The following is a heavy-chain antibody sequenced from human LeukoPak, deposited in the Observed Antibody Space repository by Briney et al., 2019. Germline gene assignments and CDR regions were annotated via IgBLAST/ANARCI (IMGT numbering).Heavy chain of an antibody. CDR2: IYYSGST. Sequence: PSETLSLTCTVSGGSISSYYWSWIRQPPGKGLEWIGYIYYSGSTNYNPSLKSRVTISVDTSKNQFSLKLSSLTAADTAVYYCARNYYDSSGFTTYAFDIWGQGTMVTVSS. D-gene: IGHD3-22*01. CDR1: GGSISSYY. V-gene: IGHV4-59*01. CDR3: ARNYYDSSGFTTYAFDI. J-gene: IGHJ3*02.